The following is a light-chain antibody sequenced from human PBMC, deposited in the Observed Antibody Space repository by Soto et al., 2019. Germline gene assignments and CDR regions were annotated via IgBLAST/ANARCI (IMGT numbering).Light chain of an antibody. CDR2: GAS. CDR1: QSVSSSY. J-gene: IGKJ2*01. Sequence: EIVLTQSPGTLSLSPGERATLSCRASQSVSSSYLAWYQQKPGQAPRLLIYGASSRATGIPDRFSGSGSGTXXXXXXXXXXXXXXXXYYCQQYGNSLMYTFGQGTKLEIK. V-gene: IGKV3-20*01. CDR3: QQYGNSLMYT.